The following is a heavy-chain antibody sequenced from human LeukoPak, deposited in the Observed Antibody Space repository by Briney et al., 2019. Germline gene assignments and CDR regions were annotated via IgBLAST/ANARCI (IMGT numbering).Heavy chain of an antibody. Sequence: SETLSLTCTVSGGSISSSSYYWGWIRQPPGKGLEWIGSIYYSGSTYYNPSLKSRVTISVDTSKNQFSLKLSSVTAADTAVYYCARGYSSSWGPQFDYWGRGTLVTVSS. J-gene: IGHJ4*02. CDR2: IYYSGST. CDR1: GGSISSSSYY. V-gene: IGHV4-39*07. D-gene: IGHD6-13*01. CDR3: ARGYSSSWGPQFDY.